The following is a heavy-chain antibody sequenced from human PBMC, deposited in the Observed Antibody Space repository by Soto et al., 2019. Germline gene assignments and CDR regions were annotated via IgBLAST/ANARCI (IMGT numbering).Heavy chain of an antibody. J-gene: IGHJ4*02. V-gene: IGHV3-23*01. D-gene: IGHD1-26*01. Sequence: PGGSLRLSCVASRFTFTSYAMSWVRQAPGKGRDWVAAISASGGATIHADSVKGRLTISRDNSKNTLYLQMNSLRAEDTAVYHCAKDVEGGSLFRGAFDYWGQGT. CDR2: ISASGGAT. CDR3: AKDVEGGSLFRGAFDY. CDR1: RFTFTSYA.